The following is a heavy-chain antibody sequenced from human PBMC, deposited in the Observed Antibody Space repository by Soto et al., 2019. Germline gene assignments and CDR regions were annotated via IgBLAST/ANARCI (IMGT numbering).Heavy chain of an antibody. J-gene: IGHJ6*03. V-gene: IGHV3-20*01. D-gene: IGHD4-17*01. Sequence: GGSLRLSCAASGFTFDDYGMSWVRQAPGKGLEWVSGINWNGGSTGYADSVKGRFTISRDNAKNSLYLQMNSLRAEDTALYHCARSGAPMTTVTTGLYYYYMDVWGKGTTVTVSS. CDR1: GFTFDDYG. CDR3: ARSGAPMTTVTTGLYYYYMDV. CDR2: INWNGGST.